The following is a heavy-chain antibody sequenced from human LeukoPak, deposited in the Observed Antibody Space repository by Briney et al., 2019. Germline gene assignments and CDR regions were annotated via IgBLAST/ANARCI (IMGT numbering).Heavy chain of an antibody. CDR2: IYYSGST. CDR3: ARTYDILWRRWFDP. CDR1: GGSFSSYY. V-gene: IGHV4-59*01. D-gene: IGHD3-9*01. Sequence: SETLSLTCTVYGGSFSSYYWSWIRQPPGKGLEWIGYIYYSGSTNYNPSLKSRVTISVDTSKNQFSLKLSSVTAADTAVYYCARTYDILWRRWFDPWGQGTLVTVSS. J-gene: IGHJ5*02.